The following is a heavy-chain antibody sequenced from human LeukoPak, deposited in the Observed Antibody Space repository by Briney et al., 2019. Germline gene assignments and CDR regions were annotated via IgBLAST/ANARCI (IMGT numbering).Heavy chain of an antibody. CDR3: ARGLEAANTYYFDY. CDR1: GFTVSSSY. Sequence: GGSLRLSCAASGFTVSSSYMSWVRQAPGKGLEWVSIISSAGTTYYADSVKGRFTISRDNSKNTVYLQVNSLRDEDTAVYYCARGLEAANTYYFDYWGQGTMVTVSS. CDR2: ISSAGTT. D-gene: IGHD6-13*01. V-gene: IGHV3-66*01. J-gene: IGHJ4*02.